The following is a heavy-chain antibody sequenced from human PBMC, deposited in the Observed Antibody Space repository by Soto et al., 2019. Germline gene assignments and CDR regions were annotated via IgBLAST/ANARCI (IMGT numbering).Heavy chain of an antibody. Sequence: SETLSLTCSVSGGSLVNHYWTWIRQPPGKGLEWIGFIYYSGSTKYNPSLKSRVTVSIDTSRTQFSLRLTSMTAADKAVYYCARAPFKYCYDTTGHDAFDVWGQGTMVTVSS. CDR2: IYYSGST. V-gene: IGHV4-59*11. J-gene: IGHJ3*01. CDR3: ARAPFKYCYDTTGHDAFDV. CDR1: GGSLVNHY. D-gene: IGHD3-22*01.